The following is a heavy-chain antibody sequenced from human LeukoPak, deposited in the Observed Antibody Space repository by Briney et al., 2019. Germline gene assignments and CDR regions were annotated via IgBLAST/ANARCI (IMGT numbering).Heavy chain of an antibody. CDR2: INPNSGGT. V-gene: IGHV1-2*02. D-gene: IGHD3-3*01. CDR3: ARDPQLRFLENYYMDV. J-gene: IGHJ6*03. CDR1: GYTFTGYY. Sequence: ASVKVSCKASGYTFTGYYMHWVRQAPGQGLEWMGWINPNSGGTNYAQKFQGRVTMTRDTSISTAYMELSRLGSDDTAVYYCARDPQLRFLENYYMDVWGKGTTVTVSS.